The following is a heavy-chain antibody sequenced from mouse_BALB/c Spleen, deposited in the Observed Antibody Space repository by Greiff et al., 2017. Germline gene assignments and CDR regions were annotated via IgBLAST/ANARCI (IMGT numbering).Heavy chain of an antibody. CDR1: GFTFSSFG. J-gene: IGHJ4*01. D-gene: IGHD1-1*02. V-gene: IGHV5-17*02. CDR3: ARGGVDY. CDR2: ISSGSSTI. Sequence: EVHLVESGGGLVQPGGSRKLSCAASGFTFSSFGMHWVRQAPGKGLEWVAYISSGSSTIYYADTVKGRFTISRDNPKNTLFLQMTSLRSEDTAMYYCARGGVDYWGQGTSVTVSS.